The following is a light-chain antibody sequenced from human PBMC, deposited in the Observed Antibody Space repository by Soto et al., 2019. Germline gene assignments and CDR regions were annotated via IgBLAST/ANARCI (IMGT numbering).Light chain of an antibody. V-gene: IGKV1-6*01. Sequence: AIQMTQSPSSLSASVGDRVTITCRASQDVRNYLGWYQQKPGKAPKLLIYGASSLQSGVPSRFSGSGSGTDFTLTISSLQPEDFATYYCLQDHDDSWTFGQGTKVDIK. CDR1: QDVRNY. CDR2: GAS. J-gene: IGKJ1*01. CDR3: LQDHDDSWT.